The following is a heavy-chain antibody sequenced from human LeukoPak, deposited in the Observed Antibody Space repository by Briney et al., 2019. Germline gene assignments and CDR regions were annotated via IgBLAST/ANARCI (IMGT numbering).Heavy chain of an antibody. CDR3: ARAFPYYCSSTSCWDYYYYMDV. CDR2: IKQDGSQK. D-gene: IGHD2-2*01. Sequence: GGSLRLSCVASGFTFTNYWMNWVRQAPGKGLEWVASIKQDGSQKSYVDSVKGRFTISRDNAKNSLSLQMDSLRGEDTAVYYCARAFPYYCSSTSCWDYYYYMDVWGKGTTVTVSS. CDR1: GFTFTNYW. J-gene: IGHJ6*03. V-gene: IGHV3-7*03.